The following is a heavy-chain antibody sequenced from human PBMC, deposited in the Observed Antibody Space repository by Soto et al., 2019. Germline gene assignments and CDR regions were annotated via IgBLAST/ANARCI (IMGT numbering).Heavy chain of an antibody. J-gene: IGHJ4*02. CDR3: ARDRDDYDFWSGYLVDY. Sequence: ASVKVSCKASGYTFTSCGMSWVRQAPGQGLEWMGWISAYNGNTNYAQKLQGRVTMTTDTSTSTAYMELRSLRSDDTAVYYCARDRDDYDFWSGYLVDYWGQGTLVTVSS. CDR1: GYTFTSCG. D-gene: IGHD3-3*01. V-gene: IGHV1-18*01. CDR2: ISAYNGNT.